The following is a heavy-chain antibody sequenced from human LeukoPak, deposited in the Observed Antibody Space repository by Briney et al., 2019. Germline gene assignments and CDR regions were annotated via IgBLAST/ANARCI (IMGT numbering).Heavy chain of an antibody. CDR2: IYTSGST. Sequence: SETLSLTCTVSGGSISSYYWSWVRQPPGKGLEWIGYIYTSGSTNYNPSLKSRVTISVDTSKNQFSLKLSSVTAADTAVYYCARLSYDFWSGYYIFDYWGQGTLVPVSS. V-gene: IGHV4-4*09. J-gene: IGHJ4*02. CDR1: GGSISSYY. D-gene: IGHD3-3*01. CDR3: ARLSYDFWSGYYIFDY.